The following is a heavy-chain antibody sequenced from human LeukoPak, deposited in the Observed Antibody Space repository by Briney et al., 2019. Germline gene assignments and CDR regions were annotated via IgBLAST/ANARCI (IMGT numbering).Heavy chain of an antibody. D-gene: IGHD7-27*01. CDR2: INHSGST. CDR1: GGSFSGYY. CDR3: ARGGASLGIGWFDP. Sequence: SETLSLTCAVYGGSFSGYYWSWIRQPPGKGLEWIGEINHSGSTNYNPSLKSRVTISVDTSKNQFSLKLSSVTAAGTAVYYCARGGASLGIGWFDPWGQGTLVTVSS. V-gene: IGHV4-34*01. J-gene: IGHJ5*02.